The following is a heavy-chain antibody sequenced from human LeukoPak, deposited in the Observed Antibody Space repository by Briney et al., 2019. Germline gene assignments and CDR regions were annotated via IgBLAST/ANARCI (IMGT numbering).Heavy chain of an antibody. D-gene: IGHD3-22*01. V-gene: IGHV1-18*01. CDR1: GYTFTSYG. CDR2: ISAYNGNT. CDR3: ARDSKWLLLPDNYYYYGMDV. Sequence: PEASVKVSCKASGYTFTSYGISWVRQAPGQGLEWMGWISAYNGNTNYAQKLQGRVTMTTDTSTSTAYMELRSLRSDDTAVYYCARDSKWLLLPDNYYYYGMDVWGQGTTVTVSS. J-gene: IGHJ6*02.